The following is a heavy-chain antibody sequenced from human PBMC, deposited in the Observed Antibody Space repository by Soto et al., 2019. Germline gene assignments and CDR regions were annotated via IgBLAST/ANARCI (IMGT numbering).Heavy chain of an antibody. CDR1: GFTFSSYE. D-gene: IGHD3-10*01. J-gene: IGHJ6*02. CDR3: AIVGNMVRGGGYYYYGMDV. V-gene: IGHV3-48*03. Sequence: PGGSLRLSCAASGFTFSSYEMNWVRQAPGKGLEWVSYISSSGSTIYYADSVKGRFTISRDNAKDSLYLQMNSLRAEDTAVYYCAIVGNMVRGGGYYYYGMDVWGQGTTVTV. CDR2: ISSSGSTI.